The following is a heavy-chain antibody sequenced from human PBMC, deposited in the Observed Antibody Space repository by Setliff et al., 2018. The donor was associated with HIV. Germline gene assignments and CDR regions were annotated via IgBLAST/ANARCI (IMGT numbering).Heavy chain of an antibody. CDR1: GGSFSGYY. J-gene: IGHJ4*02. V-gene: IGHV4-34*01. Sequence: SETLSLTCAVYGGSFSGYYWSWIRQPPGKGLEWIGEINHSGDTNYNPSLKSRVTLSVDTSKNQFSLNLNSVTAADTAVYYCARLGAEDFSDYDWVDYWGQGTLVTVSS. CDR2: INHSGDT. D-gene: IGHD5-12*01. CDR3: ARLGAEDFSDYDWVDY.